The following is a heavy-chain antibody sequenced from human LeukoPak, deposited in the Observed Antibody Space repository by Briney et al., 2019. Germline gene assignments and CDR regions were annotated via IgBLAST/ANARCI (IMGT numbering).Heavy chain of an antibody. CDR2: ISAYNGNT. Sequence: ASVKVSCKASGYTFISYGISWVRQAPGQGLEWMGLISAYNGNTDYAQNLQGRVTMTTDISTSTAYMELRSLRSDDTAVYYCARTGGGGSIAARLHYYYMDVWGKGTTVTVSS. D-gene: IGHD6-6*01. J-gene: IGHJ6*03. CDR3: ARTGGGGSIAARLHYYYMDV. CDR1: GYTFISYG. V-gene: IGHV1-18*01.